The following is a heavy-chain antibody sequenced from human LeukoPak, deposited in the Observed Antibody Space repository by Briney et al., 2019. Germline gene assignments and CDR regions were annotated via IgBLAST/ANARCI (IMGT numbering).Heavy chain of an antibody. CDR1: GYTFTSYD. J-gene: IGHJ6*02. Sequence: GASVKVSCKASGYTFTSYDINWVRQATGQGLEWMGWMNPNSGNTGYAQKFQGRVTTTRNTSISTAYMELSSLRSEDAAVYYCARRGYNWNDLYYYYGMDVWGQGTTVTVSS. V-gene: IGHV1-8*01. CDR2: MNPNSGNT. CDR3: ARRGYNWNDLYYYYGMDV. D-gene: IGHD1-1*01.